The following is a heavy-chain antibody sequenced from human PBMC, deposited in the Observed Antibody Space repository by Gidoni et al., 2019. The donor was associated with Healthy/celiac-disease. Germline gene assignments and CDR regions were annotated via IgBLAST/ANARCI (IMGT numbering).Heavy chain of an antibody. V-gene: IGHV4-59*08. CDR2: IYCRGST. CDR3: ARHRLLIRAARSYWYFDL. J-gene: IGHJ2*01. CDR1: GGSISSYH. Sequence: QVQLQESGPGLVKPSETLSLTCTVSGGSISSYHWSWIRQPPGKGLVWIGYIYCRGSTNYNPPLQSRLTISVDTSKNQFSLKLSSVTAADTAVYYCARHRLLIRAARSYWYFDLWGRGTLVTVSS. D-gene: IGHD6-6*01.